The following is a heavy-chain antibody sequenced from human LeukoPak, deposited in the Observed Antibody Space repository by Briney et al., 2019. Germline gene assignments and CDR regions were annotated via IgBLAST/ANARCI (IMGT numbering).Heavy chain of an antibody. CDR2: IYCSGST. V-gene: IGHV4-59*01. CDR3: ARGYSYGPDYYFDY. D-gene: IGHD5-18*01. CDR1: GGSISSYY. Sequence: SETLSPTCTVSGGSISSYYRSWIRQPPGKGLEWIGYIYCSGSTNYNPSLKSRVTISVDTSKNQFSLKLSSVTAADTAVYYCARGYSYGPDYYFDYWGQGTLVTVSS. J-gene: IGHJ4*02.